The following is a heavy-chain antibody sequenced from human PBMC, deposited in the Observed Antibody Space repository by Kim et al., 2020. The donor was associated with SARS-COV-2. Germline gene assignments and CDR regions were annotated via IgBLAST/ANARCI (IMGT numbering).Heavy chain of an antibody. CDR2: IHNGGGA. D-gene: IGHD1-1*01. J-gene: IGHJ4*02. Sequence: SETLSLTCTVSGGSFTSHYYWVWVRQSPEKGLEWIGTIHNGGGAYYNPPLEGRLTISIDASKNHFSLRLDSVTAADTAIYYCARREDNTIRDHWGQGPLV. V-gene: IGHV4-39*02. CDR1: GGSFTSHYY. CDR3: ARREDNTIRDH.